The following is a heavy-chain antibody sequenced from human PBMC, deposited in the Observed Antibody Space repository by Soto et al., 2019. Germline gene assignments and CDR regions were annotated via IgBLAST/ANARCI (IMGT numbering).Heavy chain of an antibody. D-gene: IGHD1-26*01. V-gene: IGHV3-23*01. CDR1: GFTFSSYA. J-gene: IGHJ4*02. CDR3: ARRGSGSYYDY. Sequence: EVQLLESGGGLVQPGGSLRLSCAASGFTFSSYAMRWVRQAPGKGLEWVSAISGSGDSTYYADSVKGRSTISRDNSKNTVYLQMNSLRGEDTAVYYCARRGSGSYYDYWGQGPLVTVSS. CDR2: ISGSGDST.